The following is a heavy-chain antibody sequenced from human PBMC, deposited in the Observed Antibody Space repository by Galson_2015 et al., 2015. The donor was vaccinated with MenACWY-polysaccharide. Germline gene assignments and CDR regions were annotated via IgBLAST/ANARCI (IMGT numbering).Heavy chain of an antibody. D-gene: IGHD4-17*01. V-gene: IGHV3-48*03. J-gene: IGHJ6*02. CDR2: ISSSDSYI. CDR1: GFTFSSHQ. CDR3: ARDGTTVTTNYHYGMDV. Sequence: SLRLSCAASGFTFSSHQMNWVRQAPGKGLEWVSYISSSDSYIQYADSVKGRFTISRDNAKNSLYLQMNSLRAEDTAVYYCARDGTTVTTNYHYGMDVWGQGTMSLSP.